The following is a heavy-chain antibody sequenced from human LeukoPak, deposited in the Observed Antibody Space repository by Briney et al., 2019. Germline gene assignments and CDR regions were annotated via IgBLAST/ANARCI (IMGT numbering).Heavy chain of an antibody. CDR3: ARGRTRRDGYNPRPYGY. V-gene: IGHV4-34*01. CDR1: GGSFSGYY. CDR2: INHSGST. J-gene: IGHJ4*02. Sequence: SETLSLTRAVYGGSFSGYYWSWIRQPPGKGLEWIGEINHSGSTNYNPSLKSRVTISVDTSKNQFSLKLSSVTAADTAVYYCARGRTRRDGYNPRPYGYWGQGTLVTVSS. D-gene: IGHD5-24*01.